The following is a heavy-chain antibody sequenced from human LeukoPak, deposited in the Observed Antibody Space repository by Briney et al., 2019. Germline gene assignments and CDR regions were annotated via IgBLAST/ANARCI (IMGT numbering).Heavy chain of an antibody. CDR1: GFTFSSYS. D-gene: IGHD6-13*01. Sequence: GGSLRLSCAASGFTFSSYSMNWVRQAPGKGLEWVSYISSSGSTIYYADSVKGRFTISRDNAKNSLYLQMNSLRAEDTAVYYCARDGYSSSWLLWDYWGQGTLVTVSS. J-gene: IGHJ4*02. CDR2: ISSSGSTI. CDR3: ARDGYSSSWLLWDY. V-gene: IGHV3-48*04.